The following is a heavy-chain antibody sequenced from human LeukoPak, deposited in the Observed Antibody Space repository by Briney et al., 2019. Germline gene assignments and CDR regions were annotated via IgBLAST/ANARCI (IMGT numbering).Heavy chain of an antibody. J-gene: IGHJ4*02. CDR1: GDSINSSDYY. Sequence: RSETLSLTCTVSGDSINSSDYYWAWIRQPLGEGLEWIGSIYYSGSTYYKSSLKSRLTISVDSSKNQFSLKMISVTAADTGVYYCARHGNWDPFDYWGQGALVTVSS. V-gene: IGHV4-39*01. CDR2: IYYSGST. CDR3: ARHGNWDPFDY. D-gene: IGHD7-27*01.